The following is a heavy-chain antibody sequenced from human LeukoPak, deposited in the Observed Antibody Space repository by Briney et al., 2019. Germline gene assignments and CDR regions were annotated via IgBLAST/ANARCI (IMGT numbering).Heavy chain of an antibody. Sequence: GESLKISCKGSGYSFTTYWIAWLRQLPGKGLEWMGIIYSGDSDTIYSPSFQGQVTISADKSISTAYLQWSSLKASDTAIYYCARRSAGDNAFDIWGQGTMVTVSS. J-gene: IGHJ3*02. D-gene: IGHD3-10*01. V-gene: IGHV5-51*01. CDR2: IYSGDSDT. CDR1: GYSFTTYW. CDR3: ARRSAGDNAFDI.